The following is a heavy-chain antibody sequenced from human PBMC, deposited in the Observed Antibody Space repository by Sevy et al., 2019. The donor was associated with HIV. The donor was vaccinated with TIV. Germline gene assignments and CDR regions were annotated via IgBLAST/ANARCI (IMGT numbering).Heavy chain of an antibody. D-gene: IGHD6-19*01. CDR2: IYHSGST. V-gene: IGHV4-38-2*02. J-gene: IGHJ6*03. CDR1: GYSISSGYY. CDR3: ARDLGSGWPDYYYYYMDV. Sequence: SETLSLTCAVSGYSISSGYYWGWIRQPPGKGLEWIGRIYHSGSTYYNPSLKSRVTISVDTSKNKFYLKLSAVTAADTAEYYCARDLGSGWPDYYYYYMDVWGKVTTVTVSS.